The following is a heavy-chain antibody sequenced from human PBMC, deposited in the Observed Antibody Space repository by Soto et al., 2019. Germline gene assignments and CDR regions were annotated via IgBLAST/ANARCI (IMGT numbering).Heavy chain of an antibody. CDR3: ARDGGGSGWFY. Sequence: EVQLVESGGGLVQPGGSLRLSCAASGFSFSDYWMSWVRQAPEKGLEWVANINKDGGEKHYVDSVKGRFTISRDNAKNSLYLQVNSLRAEDTAVYYCARDGGGSGWFYWGLGTLVTVSS. V-gene: IGHV3-7*03. CDR1: GFSFSDYW. J-gene: IGHJ4*02. CDR2: INKDGGEK. D-gene: IGHD6-19*01.